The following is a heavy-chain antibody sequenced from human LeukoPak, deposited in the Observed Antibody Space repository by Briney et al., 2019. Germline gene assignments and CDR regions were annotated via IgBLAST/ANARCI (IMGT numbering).Heavy chain of an antibody. D-gene: IGHD6-13*01. CDR2: ISAGNGNT. V-gene: IGHV1-3*01. CDR3: ASGVSAAAVPDFDY. CDR1: GYTFTSYA. J-gene: IGHJ4*02. Sequence: ASVKVSCKASGYTFTSYAMHWVRQAPGQRLEWMGWISAGNGNTKYSQKFQGRVTITRDTSASTAYMGLSSLRSEDTAMYYCASGVSAAAVPDFDYWGQGTLVTVSS.